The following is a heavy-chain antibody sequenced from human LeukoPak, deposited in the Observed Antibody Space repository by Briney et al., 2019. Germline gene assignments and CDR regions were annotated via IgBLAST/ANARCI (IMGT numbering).Heavy chain of an antibody. CDR2: IRYDGRNK. D-gene: IGHD4-17*01. V-gene: IGHV3-30*02. Sequence: PGGSLRLSCAASGFSLGDYAMHWVRQAPGKGLEWVAFIRYDGRNKYYADSVKGRFTISRDNSKNTLCLQMNSLRAEDTAVYYCAKEIWPTVTTPGHTHFDYWGQGTLVTVSS. CDR1: GFSLGDYA. J-gene: IGHJ4*02. CDR3: AKEIWPTVTTPGHTHFDY.